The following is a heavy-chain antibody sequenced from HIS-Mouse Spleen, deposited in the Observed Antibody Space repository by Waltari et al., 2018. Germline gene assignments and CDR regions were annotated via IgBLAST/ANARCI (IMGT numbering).Heavy chain of an antibody. CDR2: IYYSGGT. CDR3: ASGVVVAATAVHFDY. Sequence: QLQLQESGPGLVKPSETLSLTCTVSGGSISSSSYYWGWIRQPPGKGLEWIGGIYYSGGTSYNPSLKSRVTISVDTSKNQFSLKLSSVTAADTAVYYCASGVVVAATAVHFDYWGQGTLVTVSS. D-gene: IGHD2-15*01. V-gene: IGHV4-39*07. CDR1: GGSISSSSYY. J-gene: IGHJ4*02.